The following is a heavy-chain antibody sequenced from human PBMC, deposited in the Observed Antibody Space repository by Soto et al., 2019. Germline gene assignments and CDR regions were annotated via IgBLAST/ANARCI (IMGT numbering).Heavy chain of an antibody. V-gene: IGHV3-15*01. CDR1: GFTFSNAW. J-gene: IGHJ3*02. D-gene: IGHD2-2*01. CDR2: IKSKTDGGTT. CDR3: TTVSIVVVPAADDAFDI. Sequence: GGSLRLSCAASGFTFSNAWMSWVRQAPGKGLEWVGRIKSKTDGGTTDYAAPVKGRFTISRDDSKNTLYLQMNSLKTEDTAVYYCTTVSIVVVPAADDAFDIWGQGTMVTVSS.